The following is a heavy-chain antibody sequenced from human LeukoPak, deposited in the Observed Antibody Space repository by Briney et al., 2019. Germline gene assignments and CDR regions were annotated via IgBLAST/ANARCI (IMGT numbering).Heavy chain of an antibody. Sequence: SETLSLTCAVYGGSFSGYYWSWIRQPPGKGLEWIGEINHSGSTNYNPSLKSRVTISVDTSKNQFSLKLSSVTAADTAVYYCARQMEYYDSSGSPGLQSWGQGTLVTVSS. J-gene: IGHJ5*02. D-gene: IGHD3-22*01. V-gene: IGHV4-34*01. CDR2: INHSGST. CDR1: GGSFSGYY. CDR3: ARQMEYYDSSGSPGLQS.